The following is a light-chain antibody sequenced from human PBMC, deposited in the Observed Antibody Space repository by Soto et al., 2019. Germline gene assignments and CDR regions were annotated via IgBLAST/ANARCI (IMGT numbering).Light chain of an antibody. Sequence: EIVLTQSPGNLSLSPGERATLSCRASQTVSSNYLAWYQQKPGQAPRLLIYGASSRATGIPDRFSGSGSGTDFTLTISKLEPEDFAVYTCQQYEDSPMTFGQGTKVEIK. CDR2: GAS. CDR1: QTVSSNY. CDR3: QQYEDSPMT. J-gene: IGKJ1*01. V-gene: IGKV3-20*01.